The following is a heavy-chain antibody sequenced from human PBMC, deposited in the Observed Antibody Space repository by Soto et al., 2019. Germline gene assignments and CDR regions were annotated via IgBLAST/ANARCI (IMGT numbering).Heavy chain of an antibody. CDR2: INPGGTPM. V-gene: IGHV3-11*01. CDR1: GFTFSDYH. CDR3: ARVGQFDY. Sequence: QVQLVESGEGLVEPGGSLRLSCAASGFTFSDYHMTWIRQAPGKGLEWVSYINPGGTPMYYADSVKGRFTISRDNAKNSLYLQMNSLRAEDTAVYYCARVGQFDYWGQGTLVTVSS. J-gene: IGHJ4*02.